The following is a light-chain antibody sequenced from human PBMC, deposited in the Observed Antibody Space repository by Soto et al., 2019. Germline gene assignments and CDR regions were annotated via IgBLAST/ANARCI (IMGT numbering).Light chain of an antibody. CDR2: QVS. Sequence: QSVLTQPASVSGSPGQSITISCTGTSSDVGGYNYVSWYQQHPGKAPKLMIYQVSNRPSGVSDRFSGSKSGNTASLTISGLQPEDEADYYCSSFTSSHTGVFGGGTKLTVL. V-gene: IGLV2-14*01. CDR3: SSFTSSHTGV. J-gene: IGLJ3*02. CDR1: SSDVGGYNY.